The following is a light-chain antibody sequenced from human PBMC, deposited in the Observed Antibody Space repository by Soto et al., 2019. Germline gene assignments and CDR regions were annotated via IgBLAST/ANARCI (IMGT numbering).Light chain of an antibody. J-gene: IGLJ1*01. V-gene: IGLV2-11*01. CDR2: DVT. Sequence: QSALTQPRSVSGSPGQSATISCTGTANDVGGHNYVSWYQQHPGEAPKLLIYDVTERPSGVPDRFSGSKSGNTASLTISGLQTEDEADYYCYSYAGTYTFVFATGTKVTVL. CDR3: YSYAGTYTFV. CDR1: ANDVGGHNY.